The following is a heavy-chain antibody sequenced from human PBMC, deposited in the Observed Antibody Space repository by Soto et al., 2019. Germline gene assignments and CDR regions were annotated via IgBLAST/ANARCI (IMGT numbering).Heavy chain of an antibody. Sequence: QVQLVESGGGLVKPGGSLRLSCAASGFTFSEYDMSWISQARGKGLEWVSYISSSGSTIYYAVSVKGRFTISGDNAKNSLYLQLNSLRAEDTAVYYCARDLWNDVSYGMDVWGQGTTVTVSS. J-gene: IGHJ6*02. CDR2: ISSSGSTI. V-gene: IGHV3-11*01. CDR3: ARDLWNDVSYGMDV. CDR1: GFTFSEYD. D-gene: IGHD1-1*01.